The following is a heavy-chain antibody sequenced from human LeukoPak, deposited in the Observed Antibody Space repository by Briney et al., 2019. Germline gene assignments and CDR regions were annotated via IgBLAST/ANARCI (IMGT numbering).Heavy chain of an antibody. J-gene: IGHJ6*02. CDR2: VFYGGPT. V-gene: IGHV4-39*01. CDR1: GGSISSSGHL. Sequence: ASETLSLTRTVSGGSISSSGHLWVWIRQPPGRGLEWIGCVFYGGPTHYHPSPASRNTISVDTYRNQFSLKLNSLTAADTAVYFCARLGSNGWPYYSGLDVWGQGTTVTVSS. CDR3: ARLGSNGWPYYSGLDV. D-gene: IGHD6-19*01.